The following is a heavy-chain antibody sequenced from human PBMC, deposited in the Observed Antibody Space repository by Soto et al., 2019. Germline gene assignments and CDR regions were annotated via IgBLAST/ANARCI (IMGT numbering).Heavy chain of an antibody. J-gene: IGHJ5*02. D-gene: IGHD2-2*01. CDR3: ARDLSTRVWNWFDP. V-gene: IGHV3-21*01. CDR1: GFTFSSYS. CDR2: ISSSSSYI. Sequence: EVQLVESGGGLVKPGGSLRLSCAASGFTFSSYSMNWVRQAPGKGLEWVSSISSSSSYIYYADSVKGRFTISRDNAKNSLYLQMNSLRAEDTAVYYCARDLSTRVWNWFDPWGQGTLVTVSS.